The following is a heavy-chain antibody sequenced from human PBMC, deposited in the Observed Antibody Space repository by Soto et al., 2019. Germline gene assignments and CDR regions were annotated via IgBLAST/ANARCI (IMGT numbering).Heavy chain of an antibody. J-gene: IGHJ6*02. CDR2: ISYDGSNK. CDR3: AKDFSMTNSPPGMDV. V-gene: IGHV3-30*18. CDR1: GFTFSNYG. Sequence: PGGSLRLSCAASGFTFSNYGMHWFRQAPVKGLEWVAVISYDGSNKYYADSVKGRFTISRDNSNNTLYLQMNSLRPEDTAVYYCAKDFSMTNSPPGMDVWGQGTTVTVSS.